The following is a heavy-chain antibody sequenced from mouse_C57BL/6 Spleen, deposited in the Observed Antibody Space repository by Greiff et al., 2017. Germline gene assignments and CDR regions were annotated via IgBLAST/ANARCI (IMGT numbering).Heavy chain of an antibody. J-gene: IGHJ1*03. CDR1: GYAFSSYW. CDR2: LYPGDGDT. CDR3: ARVLITTGYFDV. Sequence: LVESGAELVKPGASVKISCKASGYAFSSYWMNWVKQRPGTGLEWIGQLYPGDGDTNYNGKFKGKATLTADKSSSTAYMQLSSLTSEDSAVYFCARVLITTGYFDVWGTGTTVTVSS. V-gene: IGHV1-80*01. D-gene: IGHD1-1*01.